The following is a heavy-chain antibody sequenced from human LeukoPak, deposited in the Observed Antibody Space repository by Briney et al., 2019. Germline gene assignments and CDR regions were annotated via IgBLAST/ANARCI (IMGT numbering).Heavy chain of an antibody. CDR3: ASTREVGATGAFDI. J-gene: IGHJ3*02. V-gene: IGHV1-69*05. Sequence: SVKVSCKASGGTFSSYAISWVRQAPGQGLEWMGGIIPIFGTANYAQKFQGRVTITTDESTSTAYMELSSLRSEDTAVYYCASTREVGATGAFDIWGQGTMVTVSS. CDR1: GGTFSSYA. D-gene: IGHD1-26*01. CDR2: IIPIFGTA.